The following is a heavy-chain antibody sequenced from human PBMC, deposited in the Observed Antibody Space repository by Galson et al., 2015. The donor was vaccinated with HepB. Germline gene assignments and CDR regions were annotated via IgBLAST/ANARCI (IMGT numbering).Heavy chain of an antibody. Sequence: LRLSCAASGFTFSSYWMSWVRQAPGKGLEWVANLKQDGSEKYYVDSVKGRFTIFRDNAKNSLYLQMNSLRAEDTAVYYCARDLRGSGWYIDYWGQGTLVTVSS. CDR2: LKQDGSEK. J-gene: IGHJ4*02. V-gene: IGHV3-7*01. D-gene: IGHD6-19*01. CDR3: ARDLRGSGWYIDY. CDR1: GFTFSSYW.